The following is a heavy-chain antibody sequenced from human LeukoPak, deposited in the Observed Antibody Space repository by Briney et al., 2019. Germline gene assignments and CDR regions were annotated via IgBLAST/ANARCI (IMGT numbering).Heavy chain of an antibody. J-gene: IGHJ5*02. D-gene: IGHD3-10*01. CDR2: IKSDSRTI. CDR1: GFTFSSFS. CDR3: AREISILIWFGEEGWFDP. V-gene: IGHV3-48*01. Sequence: GGSLRLSCATSGFTFSSFSMNWVRQAPGKGLEWISYIKSDSRTIYYADSVKGRFTISRDNARNSLYLQMNSLRAEDTAVYYCAREISILIWFGEEGWFDPWGQGTLVSVSS.